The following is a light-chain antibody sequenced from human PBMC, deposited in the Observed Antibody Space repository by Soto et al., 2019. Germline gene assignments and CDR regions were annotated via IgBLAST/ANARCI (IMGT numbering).Light chain of an antibody. CDR3: HQYDNLMYT. Sequence: DIPMTQSPSSLSASVGDRVTITCQASQDITNYLNCYQQKPGQAPKLLIYDASNLETGVPSRFSGSGSGTDFTFTISSLQPEDIATYYCHQYDNLMYTFGQGTKLEIK. CDR2: DAS. J-gene: IGKJ2*01. CDR1: QDITNY. V-gene: IGKV1-33*01.